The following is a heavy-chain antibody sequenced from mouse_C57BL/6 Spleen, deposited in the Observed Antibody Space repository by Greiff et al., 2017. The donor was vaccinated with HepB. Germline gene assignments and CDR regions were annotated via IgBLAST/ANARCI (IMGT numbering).Heavy chain of an antibody. J-gene: IGHJ4*01. V-gene: IGHV5-17*01. CDR3: ARSQDYGSSPYAMDY. CDR2: ISSGSSTI. D-gene: IGHD1-1*01. CDR1: GFTFSDYG. Sequence: EVQLVESGGGLVKPGGSLKLSCAASGFTFSDYGMHWVRQAPEKGLEWVAYISSGSSTIYYADTVKGRFTISRDNAKNTLFLQMTSLRSEDTAMYYCARSQDYGSSPYAMDYWGQGTSVTVSS.